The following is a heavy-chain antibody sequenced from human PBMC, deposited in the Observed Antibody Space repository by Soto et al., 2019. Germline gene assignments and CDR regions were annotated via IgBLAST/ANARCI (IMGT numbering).Heavy chain of an antibody. D-gene: IGHD6-6*01. Sequence: ASVKVSCKASGYTFTGYYMHWVRQAPGQGLEWMGWINPNSGGTNYAQKFQGRVTMTRDTSISTAYMELSRLRSDDTAVYYCARDIPKGEFDSSSSDWGQGTLVTVSS. CDR1: GYTFTGYY. V-gene: IGHV1-2*02. CDR2: INPNSGGT. CDR3: ARDIPKGEFDSSSSD. J-gene: IGHJ4*02.